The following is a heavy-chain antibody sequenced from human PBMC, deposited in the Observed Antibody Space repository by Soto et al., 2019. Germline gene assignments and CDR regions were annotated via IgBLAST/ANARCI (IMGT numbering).Heavy chain of an antibody. J-gene: IGHJ4*02. CDR2: IYYSGST. Sequence: QVQLQESGPGLVKPSQTLSLTCTVSGGSITSGGYYWTWIRQHPGKGLEWIGYIYYSGSTYHNPSLKGHVTRPIDTPNSQSALKLGSVTAAATAVYYGARLAGEEDIAYWGQGTLVTVAS. CDR3: ARLAGEEDIAY. CDR1: GGSITSGGYY. D-gene: IGHD5-12*01. V-gene: IGHV4-31*01.